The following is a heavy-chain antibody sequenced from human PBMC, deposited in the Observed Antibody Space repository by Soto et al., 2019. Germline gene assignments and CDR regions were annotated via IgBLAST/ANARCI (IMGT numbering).Heavy chain of an antibody. D-gene: IGHD2-2*01. CDR1: GYSFTHYW. J-gene: IGHJ4*02. V-gene: IGHV5-51*01. Sequence: PGESLKIYCXGSGYSFTHYWLVWVLDMPGKGLEWMGIIYPGDSDARYSPSFQRQVTMSADKSIRIAYLQWNSLKASDTAIYYRARHGVPDARGHLGLDDWGQGTLVTVSS. CDR3: ARHGVPDARGHLGLDD. CDR2: IYPGDSDA.